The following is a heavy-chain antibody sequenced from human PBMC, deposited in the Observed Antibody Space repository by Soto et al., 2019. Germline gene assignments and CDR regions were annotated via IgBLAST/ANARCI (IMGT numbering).Heavy chain of an antibody. CDR3: ARWGYSGSYRYGMDV. CDR2: IYCSGST. CDR1: GGSISSYY. J-gene: IGHJ6*02. Sequence: SETLSLTCTVSGGSISSYYWSWIRQPPGKGLEWIGYIYCSGSTNYNPSLKSRVTISVDTSKNQFSLKLSSVTAADTAVYYCARWGYSGSYRYGMDVWGQGTTVTVSS. V-gene: IGHV4-59*01. D-gene: IGHD1-26*01.